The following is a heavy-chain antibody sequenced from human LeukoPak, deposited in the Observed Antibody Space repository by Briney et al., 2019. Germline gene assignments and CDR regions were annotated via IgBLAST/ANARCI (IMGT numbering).Heavy chain of an antibody. Sequence: PSETLSLTCTVSGGSISSYYWSWIRQPPGMGLEWIGHIYYSGSTYYNPSLRSRVTISVDTSKNQFSLKLSSVTAADTAVYYCARSSEGRYYYDSSGFSYYYYYMDVWGKGTTVTISS. V-gene: IGHV4-59*01. CDR2: IYYSGST. CDR3: ARSSEGRYYYDSSGFSYYYYYMDV. D-gene: IGHD3-22*01. CDR1: GGSISSYY. J-gene: IGHJ6*03.